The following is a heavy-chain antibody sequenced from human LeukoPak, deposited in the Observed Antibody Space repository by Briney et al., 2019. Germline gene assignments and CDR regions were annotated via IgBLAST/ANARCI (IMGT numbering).Heavy chain of an antibody. V-gene: IGHV1-2*02. D-gene: IGHD5-12*01. CDR2: INPNSGGT. CDR3: ARGQYSGYDSMGY. Sequence: ASVKVSCKASGYTFTGYYMHWVRQPPGQGLEWMGWINPNSGGTNYAQKFQGRVTMTRDTSISTAYMELSRLRSDDTAVYYCARGQYSGYDSMGYWGQGTLVTVSS. J-gene: IGHJ4*02. CDR1: GYTFTGYY.